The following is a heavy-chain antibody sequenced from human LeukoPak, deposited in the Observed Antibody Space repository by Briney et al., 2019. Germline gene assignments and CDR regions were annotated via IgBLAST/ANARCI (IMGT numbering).Heavy chain of an antibody. J-gene: IGHJ4*02. V-gene: IGHV3-23*01. CDR1: GFTFTSYS. CDR2: ISGGGGST. Sequence: GGSLRLSCAASGFTFTSYSMNWVRQAPGKGLEWVSTISGGGGSTYYADSVKGRFTISRDNSKNTLYLQVNSLRAEDTAVYYCAKGGKWDVTPFDYWGQGTLVTVST. CDR3: AKGGKWDVTPFDY. D-gene: IGHD1-26*01.